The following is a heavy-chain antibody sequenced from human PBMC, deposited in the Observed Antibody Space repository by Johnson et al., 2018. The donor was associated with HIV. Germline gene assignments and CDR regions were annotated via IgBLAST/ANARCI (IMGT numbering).Heavy chain of an antibody. CDR1: GFTFDDYT. J-gene: IGHJ3*02. CDR3: ARDWVQSPDYYDPVFFDI. Sequence: VQLVESGGGLVQPGGSLRLSCAASGFTFDDYTMHWVRQAPGKGLEWVSLISWDGGSTYYADSVKGRFTISRDNAKNSLYLQMNSLRAEDTAVYYYARDWVQSPDYYDPVFFDIWGQGTMVTVSS. CDR2: ISWDGGST. V-gene: IGHV3-43*01. D-gene: IGHD3-22*01.